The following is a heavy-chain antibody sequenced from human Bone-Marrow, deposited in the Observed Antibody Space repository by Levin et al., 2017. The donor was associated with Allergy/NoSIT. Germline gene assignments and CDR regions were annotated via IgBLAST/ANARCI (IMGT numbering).Heavy chain of an antibody. D-gene: IGHD5-24*01. CDR2: TYYNGST. CDR3: ARVRDGYNFGDYYFDS. V-gene: IGHV4-30-4*01. CDR1: GGSLTNGDYY. J-gene: IGHJ4*02. Sequence: PSETLSLTCAVSGGSLTNGDYYWTWIRQPPGKGLECIGYTYYNGSTYYNPSLKSRVTISVDTSKNQFSLKLDSVTAADTAVYYCARVRDGYNFGDYYFDSWGQGTLVIVSS.